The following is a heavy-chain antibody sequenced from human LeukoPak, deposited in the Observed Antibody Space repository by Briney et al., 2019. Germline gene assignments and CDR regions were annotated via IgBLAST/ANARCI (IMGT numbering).Heavy chain of an antibody. CDR2: VHYSGYA. J-gene: IGHJ5*02. D-gene: IGHD4-11*01. Sequence: SETLSLTRSLSWPPLSSEIYYWFWIRHPPKKHLEWIAYVHYSGYAFYNPSLKSRLLMSVDTSKNQFSLRMTSVTVADMAVYYCARTEYSNYGWFDPWGPGTLVTVSS. CDR1: WPPLSSEIYY. V-gene: IGHV4-30-4*01. CDR3: ARTEYSNYGWFDP.